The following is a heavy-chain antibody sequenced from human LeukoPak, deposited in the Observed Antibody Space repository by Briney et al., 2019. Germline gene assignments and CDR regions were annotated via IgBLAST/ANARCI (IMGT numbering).Heavy chain of an antibody. Sequence: GGSLRLSCAGSGFTFSSYSMNWVRQAPGKGLEWVSSISSSGTYIYYADSVKGRFTISRDNAMNSLYLQMNSLRVEDTAVYYCARGGIAARFAYWGQGTLVTVSS. CDR2: ISSSGTYI. V-gene: IGHV3-21*01. CDR1: GFTFSSYS. CDR3: ARGGIAARFAY. J-gene: IGHJ4*02. D-gene: IGHD6-6*01.